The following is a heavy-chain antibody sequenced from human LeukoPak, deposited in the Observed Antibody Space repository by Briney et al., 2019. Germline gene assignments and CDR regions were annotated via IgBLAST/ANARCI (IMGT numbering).Heavy chain of an antibody. D-gene: IGHD5-18*01. CDR2: IIPIFGTA. J-gene: IGHJ4*02. Sequence: SVKVSCKASGGTFSSYAISGVRQAPGQGLEWMGGIIPIFGTANYAQKFQGRVTITTDESTSTAYMELSSLRSEDTAVYYCARPQRGYSYGKFDYWGQGTLVTVSS. V-gene: IGHV1-69*05. CDR1: GGTFSSYA. CDR3: ARPQRGYSYGKFDY.